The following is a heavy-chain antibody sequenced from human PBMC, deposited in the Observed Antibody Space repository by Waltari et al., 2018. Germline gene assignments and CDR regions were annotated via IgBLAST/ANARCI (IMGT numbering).Heavy chain of an antibody. V-gene: IGHV1-2*06. Sequence: QVQLVQSGAEVKKPGASVKVSCKASGYTLTGYYMHWVRQALGQGLEWRGRRNPNSGGTNYAQKFKVRVTMTRDTSISTADMELSRRRSDDTAFYYCAREGVGDSSGWYYFDYWGQGTLVTVSS. CDR2: RNPNSGGT. CDR1: GYTLTGYY. J-gene: IGHJ4*02. D-gene: IGHD3-22*01. CDR3: AREGVGDSSGWYYFDY.